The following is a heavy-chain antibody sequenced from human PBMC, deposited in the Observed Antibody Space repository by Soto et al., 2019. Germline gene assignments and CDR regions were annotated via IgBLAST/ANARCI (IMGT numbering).Heavy chain of an antibody. Sequence: GGSLRLSCAASGFTFSSYGMHWVRQAPGKGLEWVAVISYDGSNKYYADSVKGRFTISRDSSKNTLYLQMNSLRAEDTAVYYCAKDQYDSSGYYSPALAGYWGQGTLVTVSS. CDR3: AKDQYDSSGYYSPALAGY. V-gene: IGHV3-30*18. CDR2: ISYDGSNK. D-gene: IGHD3-22*01. J-gene: IGHJ4*02. CDR1: GFTFSSYG.